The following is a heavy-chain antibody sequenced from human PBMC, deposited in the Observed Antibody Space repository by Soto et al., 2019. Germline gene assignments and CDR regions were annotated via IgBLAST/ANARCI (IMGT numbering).Heavy chain of an antibody. CDR2: IYYSGST. CDR3: ATTAVAGLSLFDY. CDR1: GGSVSSGSYY. D-gene: IGHD6-19*01. J-gene: IGHJ4*01. V-gene: IGHV4-61*01. Sequence: SETLSLTCTVSGGSVSSGSYYWSWIRQPPGKGLEWIGYIYYSGSTNYNPSLKSRVTISVDTSKNQFSLKLSSVTAADTAVYYCATTAVAGLSLFDYWGHGTLVTVSS.